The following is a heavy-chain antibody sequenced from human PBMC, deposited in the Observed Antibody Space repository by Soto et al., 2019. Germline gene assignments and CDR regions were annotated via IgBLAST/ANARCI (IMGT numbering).Heavy chain of an antibody. CDR1: GFTVSSNY. CDR2: IYSGGST. Sequence: GGSLRLSCAASGFTVSSNYMSWVRQAPGKGLEWVSVIYSGGSTYYADSVKGRFTISRDNSKNTLYLQMNSLRAEDTAVYYCARGIRYFDWFRDYWGQGTLVTVSS. V-gene: IGHV3-66*01. D-gene: IGHD3-9*01. J-gene: IGHJ4*02. CDR3: ARGIRYFDWFRDY.